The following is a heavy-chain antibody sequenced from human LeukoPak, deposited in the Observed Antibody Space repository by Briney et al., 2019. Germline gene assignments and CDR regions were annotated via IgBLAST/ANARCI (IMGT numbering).Heavy chain of an antibody. CDR2: ISSSGSTI. J-gene: IGHJ4*02. V-gene: IGHV3-48*03. D-gene: IGHD1-26*01. CDR3: ARGGSYRYSFDY. Sequence: GGSLRLSCAASGFTFSSYEVNWVRQAPGKGLEWVSYISSSGSTIYYADSVKGRFTISRDNAKNSLYLQMNSLRAEDTAVYYCARGGSYRYSFDYWGQGTLVTVSS. CDR1: GFTFSSYE.